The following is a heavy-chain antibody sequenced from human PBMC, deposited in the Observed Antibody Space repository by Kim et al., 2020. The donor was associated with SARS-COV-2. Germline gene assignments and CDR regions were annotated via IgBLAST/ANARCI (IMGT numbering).Heavy chain of an antibody. Sequence: YAQKFQGRVTITADESTSTAYMELSSLRSEDTAVYYCARDQGGFGRYAPNWGQGTLVTVSS. V-gene: IGHV1-69*01. CDR3: ARDQGGFGRYAPN. D-gene: IGHD2-2*01. J-gene: IGHJ4*02.